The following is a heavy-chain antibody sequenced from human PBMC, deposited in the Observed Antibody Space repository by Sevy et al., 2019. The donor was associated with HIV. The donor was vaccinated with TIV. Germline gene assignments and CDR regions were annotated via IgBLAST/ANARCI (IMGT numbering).Heavy chain of an antibody. D-gene: IGHD2-15*01. CDR2: ISGSGGST. V-gene: IGHV3-23*01. CDR3: AKSPPGCSGRTCSFDY. Sequence: GGSLRLSCAASGFTFSSYAMSWVRQAPGKGLEWVSAISGSGGSTYYADSVKGRFTISRDDSKNTLYLQMNSLRAEDTAVYYCAKSPPGCSGRTCSFDYWGQGTLVTVSS. J-gene: IGHJ4*02. CDR1: GFTFSSYA.